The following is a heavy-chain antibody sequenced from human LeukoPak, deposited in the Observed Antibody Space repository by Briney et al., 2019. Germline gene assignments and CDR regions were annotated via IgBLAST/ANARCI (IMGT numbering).Heavy chain of an antibody. CDR3: TRSSIRDGMDV. CDR2: ISSGSNYG. V-gene: IGHV3-21*01. CDR1: GFTFSSYA. Sequence: PGGSLRLSCAASGFTFSSYAMSWVRQAPGKGLEWVASISSGSNYGYYAASVEGRFTISRDNAMNSLSLRMDSLRGDDTAVYYCTRSSIRDGMDVWGPGTTVNVSS. D-gene: IGHD5/OR15-5a*01. J-gene: IGHJ6*02.